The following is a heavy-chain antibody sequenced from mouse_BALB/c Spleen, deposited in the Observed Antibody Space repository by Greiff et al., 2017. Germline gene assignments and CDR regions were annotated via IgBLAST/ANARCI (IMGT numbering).Heavy chain of an antibody. D-gene: IGHD2-1*01. Sequence: EVKLMESGGGLVQPGGSRKLSCAASGFTFSSFGMHWVRQAPEKGLEWVAYISSGSSTIYYADTVKGRFTISRDNPKNTLFLQMTSLRSEDTAMYYCARVRGWGNYRYAMDYWGQGTSVTVSS. CDR1: GFTFSSFG. V-gene: IGHV5-17*02. CDR3: ARVRGWGNYRYAMDY. J-gene: IGHJ4*01. CDR2: ISSGSSTI.